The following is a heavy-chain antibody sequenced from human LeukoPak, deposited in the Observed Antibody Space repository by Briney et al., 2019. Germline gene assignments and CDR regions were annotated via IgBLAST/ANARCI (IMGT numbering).Heavy chain of an antibody. CDR2: MNPNSGNT. CDR1: GCTFTSYD. D-gene: IGHD5-12*01. V-gene: IGHV1-8*01. Sequence: ASVKVSCKASGCTFTSYDINWVRQATGQGLEWMGWMNPNSGNTGYAQKFQGRVTMTRNTSISTAYMELSSLRSEDTAVYYCATSGYDDYYYYYGMDVWGQGTTVTVSS. J-gene: IGHJ6*02. CDR3: ATSGYDDYYYYYGMDV.